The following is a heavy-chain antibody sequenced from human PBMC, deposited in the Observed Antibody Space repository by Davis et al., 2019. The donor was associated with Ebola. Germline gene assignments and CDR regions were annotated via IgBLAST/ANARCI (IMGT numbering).Heavy chain of an antibody. CDR2: IIPILGIA. CDR3: ARVPYYDFWSGYCFDY. Sequence: SVQVSCKASGGTFSSYTISWVRQAPGQGLEWMGRIIPILGIANYAQKFQGRVTITRDTSASTAYMELSSLRSEDTAVYYCARVPYYDFWSGYCFDYWGQGTLVTVSS. V-gene: IGHV1-69*02. CDR1: GGTFSSYT. D-gene: IGHD3-3*01. J-gene: IGHJ4*02.